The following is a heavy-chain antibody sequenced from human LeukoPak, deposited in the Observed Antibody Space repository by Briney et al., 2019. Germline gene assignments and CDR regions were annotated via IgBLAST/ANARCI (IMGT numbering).Heavy chain of an antibody. CDR2: INHSGST. Sequence: SETLSLTCAVYGGSFSGYYWSWIRQPPGKGLEWIGEINHSGSTNYNPSLKSRVTISVDTSKNQFSLKLSSVTPADTAVYYCARVWGPLFGYWGQGTLVTVSS. J-gene: IGHJ4*02. V-gene: IGHV4-34*01. D-gene: IGHD3-16*01. CDR1: GGSFSGYY. CDR3: ARVWGPLFGY.